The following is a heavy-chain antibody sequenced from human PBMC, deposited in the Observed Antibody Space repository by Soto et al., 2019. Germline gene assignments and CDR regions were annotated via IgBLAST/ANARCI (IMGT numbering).Heavy chain of an antibody. D-gene: IGHD3-10*01. CDR1: GGTFNTYA. V-gene: IGHV1-69*19. CDR3: AREVQVHTPAFVY. Sequence: QVQLVQSGAEMNKPGSSVKVSCQSSGGTFNTYAMNWVRQAPGQGPERMGDISPMFGAANYAPKFQGRVTITADESTGTSYMQLTSLTSEDTALYFCAREVQVHTPAFVYWGQGTLVTGSS. J-gene: IGHJ4*02. CDR2: ISPMFGAA.